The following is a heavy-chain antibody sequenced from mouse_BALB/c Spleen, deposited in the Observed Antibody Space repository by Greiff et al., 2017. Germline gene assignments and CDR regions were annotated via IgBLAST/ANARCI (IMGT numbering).Heavy chain of an antibody. V-gene: IGHV5-6-5*01. CDR2: ISSGGST. J-gene: IGHJ2*01. D-gene: IGHD2-14*01. CDR3: ARGGRGTDY. Sequence: EVMLVESGGGLVKPGGSLKLSCAASGFTFSSYAMSWVRQTPEKRLEWVASISSGGSTYYPDSVKGRFTISRDNARNILYLQMSSLRSEDTAMYYCARGGRGTDYWGQGTTLTVSS. CDR1: GFTFSSYA.